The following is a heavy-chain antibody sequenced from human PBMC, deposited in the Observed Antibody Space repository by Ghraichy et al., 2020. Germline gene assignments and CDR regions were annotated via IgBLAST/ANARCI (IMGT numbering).Heavy chain of an antibody. CDR3: ARGGSSNFDPDDL. V-gene: IGHV4-61*02. Sequence: TLSLTCTVSSGSISNENYYYNWIRQPAGKGLEWIGRIYFRGTTNYEPSLKNRVTISLDTSKNQFSLEMTSVTAADTAIYFCARGGSSNFDPDDLWGQGTLVTVSP. CDR1: SGSISNENYY. D-gene: IGHD1-14*01. J-gene: IGHJ5*02. CDR2: IYFRGTT.